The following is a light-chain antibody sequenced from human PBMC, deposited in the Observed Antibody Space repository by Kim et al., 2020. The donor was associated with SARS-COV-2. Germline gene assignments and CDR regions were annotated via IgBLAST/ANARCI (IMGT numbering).Light chain of an antibody. CDR2: TAS. V-gene: IGKV3-15*01. CDR3: QQFNDWPYS. Sequence: DIGMTQSPATLSVSPGEEATLSCRASQSVNTDLVWYQQKPGQAPRLLIYTASTRATGIPARFSGSGSGTEFTLTITSLQSEDFAVYYCQQFNDWPYSLGQGTKLEI. J-gene: IGKJ2*03. CDR1: QSVNTD.